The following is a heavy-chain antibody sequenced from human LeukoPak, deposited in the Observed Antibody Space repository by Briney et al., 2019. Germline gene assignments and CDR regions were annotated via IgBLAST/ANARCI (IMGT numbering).Heavy chain of an antibody. V-gene: IGHV4-59*01. CDR2: IYYSGST. Sequence: PSETLSLTCTVSGGSISSYYWSWIRQPPGKGLEWIGYIYYSGSTNYNPSLKSRVTISVGTSKNQFSLKLSSVTAADTAVYYCARDYSDSSGYDAFDIWGQGTMVTVSS. CDR1: GGSISSYY. J-gene: IGHJ3*02. CDR3: ARDYSDSSGYDAFDI. D-gene: IGHD3-22*01.